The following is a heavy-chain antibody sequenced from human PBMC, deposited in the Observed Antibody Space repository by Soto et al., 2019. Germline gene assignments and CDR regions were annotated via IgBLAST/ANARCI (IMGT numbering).Heavy chain of an antibody. J-gene: IGHJ6*02. D-gene: IGHD2-2*01. V-gene: IGHV1-2*02. CDR1: GYAFPGYY. CDR3: ARRCSSTRCDFYYGMDV. Sequence: GTSVKVSCKASGYAFPGYYMHWVRQAPGQGLEWMGWINPNSGGTNYAQKFQGRVTMTRDTSISTAYMELSRLRSDDTPAYSCARRCSSTRCDFYYGMDVWGQGTTVTFSS. CDR2: INPNSGGT.